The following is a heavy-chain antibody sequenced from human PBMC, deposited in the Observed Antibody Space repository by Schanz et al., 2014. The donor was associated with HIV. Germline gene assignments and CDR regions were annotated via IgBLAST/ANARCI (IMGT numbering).Heavy chain of an antibody. J-gene: IGHJ4*02. D-gene: IGHD3-16*01. CDR2: ISAYNGDA. CDR3: ARGPGTGGNY. V-gene: IGHV1-18*01. Sequence: QVQLVQSGPEVKKPGASVKVSCKASGYTFTKYGISWVRHAPGHGLEWVGWISAYNGDATYALSLQDRVTLTTDTSTTTAYMELRRLRSDDTAIYYCARGPGTGGNYWGQGTLVIVSS. CDR1: GYTFTKYG.